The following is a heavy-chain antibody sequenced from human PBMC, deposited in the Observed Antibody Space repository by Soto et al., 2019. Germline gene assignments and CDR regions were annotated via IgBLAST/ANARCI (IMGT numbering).Heavy chain of an antibody. J-gene: IGHJ3*02. D-gene: IGHD2-2*02. Sequence: PSETLSLTCTVSGGSVSSGSYYWSWIRQPPGKGLEWIGYIYYSGSTNYNPSLKSRVTISVDTSKNQFSLKLSSVTAADTAVYYCARVGPIVVVPAAIHDAFDIWGQGTMVT. CDR2: IYYSGST. CDR1: GGSVSSGSYY. V-gene: IGHV4-61*01. CDR3: ARVGPIVVVPAAIHDAFDI.